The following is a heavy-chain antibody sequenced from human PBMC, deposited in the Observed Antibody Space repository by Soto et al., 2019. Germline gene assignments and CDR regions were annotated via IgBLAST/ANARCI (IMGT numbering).Heavy chain of an antibody. D-gene: IGHD3-22*01. CDR1: GGSISSGGYY. J-gene: IGHJ5*02. CDR3: ARQCYDSSPDWFDP. V-gene: IGHV4-31*03. Sequence: PSETLSLTCTVSGGSISSGGYYWSWIRQHPGKGLEWIGYIYYSGSTYYNPSLKSRVTISVDTSKNQFSLKLSSVTAADTAVYYCARQCYDSSPDWFDPWGQGTLVTVSS. CDR2: IYYSGST.